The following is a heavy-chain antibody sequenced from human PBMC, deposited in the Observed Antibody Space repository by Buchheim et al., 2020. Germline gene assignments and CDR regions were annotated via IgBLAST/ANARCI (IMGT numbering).Heavy chain of an antibody. CDR1: GFTFSSYS. V-gene: IGHV3-30*18. D-gene: IGHD1-26*01. CDR2: ISYDGSNK. CDR3: AKDGKWELPHYFDY. J-gene: IGHJ4*02. Sequence: QVQLVESGGGVVQPGRSLRLSCAASGFTFSSYSMHWVRQAPGKGLEWVAVISYDGSNKYYADSVKGRLTISRDNSKNTLYMQMNSLRAEDTAVYYCAKDGKWELPHYFDYWGQGTL.